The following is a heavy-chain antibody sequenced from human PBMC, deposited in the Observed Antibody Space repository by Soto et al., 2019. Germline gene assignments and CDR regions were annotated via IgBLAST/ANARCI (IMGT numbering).Heavy chain of an antibody. V-gene: IGHV2-26*01. CDR3: ARIGTAYCGGDCYS. J-gene: IGHJ5*02. D-gene: IGHD2-21*02. Sequence: QVTLKESGPVLVKPTETLTLTCTVSGFSLSNARMGVSWIRQPPGKALEWLAHIFSNDEKSYSTSLKSRLTTYKXTXTSQVVLTMTNMDPVDTATYYCARIGTAYCGGDCYSWGQGTLVTVSS. CDR2: IFSNDEK. CDR1: GFSLSNARMG.